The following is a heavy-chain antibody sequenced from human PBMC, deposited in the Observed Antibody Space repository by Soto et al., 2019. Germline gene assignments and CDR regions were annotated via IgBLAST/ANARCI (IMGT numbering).Heavy chain of an antibody. D-gene: IGHD6-13*01. J-gene: IGHJ4*02. Sequence: EVQLVESGGGLVKPGGSLRLSCAASGFTLRSYSMNWVRQAPGKGLEGVSSISSSSSYIYYADSVKGRFTISRDNAKNSLYLQMNSLRAEYTAVYYCASKAGTWALDYWGQGTLVTVSS. V-gene: IGHV3-21*01. CDR3: ASKAGTWALDY. CDR2: ISSSSSYI. CDR1: GFTLRSYS.